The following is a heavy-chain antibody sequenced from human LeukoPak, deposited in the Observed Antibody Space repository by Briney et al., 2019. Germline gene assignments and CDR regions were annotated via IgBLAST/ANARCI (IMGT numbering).Heavy chain of an antibody. CDR1: GYTFTSYG. V-gene: IGHV1-18*04. Sequence: ASVKVSCKASGYTFTSYGISWVRQAPGQVLEWMGWISAYNGNTNYAQKLQGRVTMTTDTSTSTAYMELRSLRSDDTAVYYCARDPGYSSGWYMDLSGWGQGTLVTVSS. J-gene: IGHJ4*02. D-gene: IGHD6-19*01. CDR3: ARDPGYSSGWYMDLSG. CDR2: ISAYNGNT.